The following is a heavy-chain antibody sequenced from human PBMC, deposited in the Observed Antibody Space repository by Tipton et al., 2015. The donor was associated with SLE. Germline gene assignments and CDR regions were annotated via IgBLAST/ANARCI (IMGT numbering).Heavy chain of an antibody. CDR1: GGSFSGHY. CDR2: INQSGST. D-gene: IGHD3-10*01. CDR3: SRGRGGAFDM. V-gene: IGHV4-34*01. Sequence: GSLRLSCAVYGGSFSGHYWTWIRQPPGKGLEWIGEINQSGSTNYNPSLKSRVTISVDTSKNQFFLKLTSVTAADTAVYFCSRGRGGAFDMWGQGTMVTVSS. J-gene: IGHJ3*02.